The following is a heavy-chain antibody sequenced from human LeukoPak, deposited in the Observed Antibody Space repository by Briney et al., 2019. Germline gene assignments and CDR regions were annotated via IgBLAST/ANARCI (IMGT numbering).Heavy chain of an antibody. V-gene: IGHV3-23*01. CDR2: IGTSAGST. CDR1: GFTVSSNY. J-gene: IGHJ4*02. Sequence: PGGSLRLSCAASGFTVSSNYMSWVRQAPGTGLEYVSGIGTSAGSTIYADSVKGRFTISRDNSKNTVYLQMDSLRVEDTAVYYCAKDPNWDRGYWGQGTLVTVSS. CDR3: AKDPNWDRGY. D-gene: IGHD3-10*01.